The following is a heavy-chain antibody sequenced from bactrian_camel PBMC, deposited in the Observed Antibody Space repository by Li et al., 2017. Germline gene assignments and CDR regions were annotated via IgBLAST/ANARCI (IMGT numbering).Heavy chain of an antibody. CDR2: ISSGGGRT. Sequence: DVQLVESGGGLVQPGGSLSLSCTASGFTFSSYAMGWVRQAPGKGLEWVSGISSGGGRTYYADSVKGRFIISRDNVKNTLYLQMNDLKSEDSGVYYILVAGTLWDHGTQVTVS. J-gene: IGHJ4*01. D-gene: IGHD6*01. CDR3: LVAGTL. CDR1: GFTFSSYA. V-gene: IGHV3S31*01.